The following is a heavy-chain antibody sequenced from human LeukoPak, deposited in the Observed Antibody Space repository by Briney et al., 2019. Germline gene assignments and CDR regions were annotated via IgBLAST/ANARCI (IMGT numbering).Heavy chain of an antibody. CDR1: GFTFSSYG. V-gene: IGHV3-30*02. CDR3: AKSYGSGSHYYYYMDV. Sequence: PGGSLRLSCAASGFTFSSYGMHWVRQAPGKGLGWVAFIWYDGSNTYYADSVKGRFTITRDNSKNTLYLQMNSLRAEDTAVYYCAKSYGSGSHYYYYMDVWGKGTTVTVSS. CDR2: IWYDGSNT. J-gene: IGHJ6*03. D-gene: IGHD3-10*01.